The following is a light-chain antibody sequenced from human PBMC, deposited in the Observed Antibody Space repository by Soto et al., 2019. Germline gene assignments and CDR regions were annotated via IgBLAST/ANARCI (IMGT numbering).Light chain of an antibody. J-gene: IGLJ3*02. CDR3: QVWDTSSDHSWV. Sequence: SYELTQPPSVSVAPGQTARITCGGDNIGSESVHWYQQKPGQAPVLVVFDDSDRPSGIPERLSGSNSGNTATLTISRVEAGDEADYHCQVWDTSSDHSWVFGGGTQLTVL. V-gene: IGLV3-21*02. CDR1: NIGSES. CDR2: DDS.